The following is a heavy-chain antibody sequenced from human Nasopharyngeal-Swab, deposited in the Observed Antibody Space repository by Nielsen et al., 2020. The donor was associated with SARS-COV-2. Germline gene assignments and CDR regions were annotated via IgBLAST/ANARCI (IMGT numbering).Heavy chain of an antibody. CDR3: AKARRTDTYGFECFDH. CDR1: GFTFSSYG. D-gene: IGHD5-18*01. Sequence: GESLKISCAASGFTFSSYGMHWVRQAPGKGLEWVAVISYDGSNKYYADSVKGRFTISRDNSKNTLYLQMNSLRAEDTAVYYCAKARRTDTYGFECFDHWGQGTLVTVSS. CDR2: ISYDGSNK. V-gene: IGHV3-30*18. J-gene: IGHJ4*02.